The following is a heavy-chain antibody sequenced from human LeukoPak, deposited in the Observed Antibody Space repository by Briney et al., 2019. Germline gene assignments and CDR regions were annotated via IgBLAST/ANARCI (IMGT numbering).Heavy chain of an antibody. CDR1: GGSISSYY. Sequence: PSETLSLTCTVSGGSISSYYWSWIRQPPGKGLEWIGYIYYSGSTNYNPSLKSRVTISVDTSKNQFSLKLSSVTAADTAVYFCARWGSGTSPFDDRGQGTLVTVSS. CDR2: IYYSGST. CDR3: ARWGSGTSPFDD. D-gene: IGHD3-16*01. V-gene: IGHV4-59*12. J-gene: IGHJ4*02.